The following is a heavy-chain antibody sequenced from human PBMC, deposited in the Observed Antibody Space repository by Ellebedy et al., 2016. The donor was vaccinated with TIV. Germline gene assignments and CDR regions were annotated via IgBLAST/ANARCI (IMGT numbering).Heavy chain of an antibody. CDR3: AKDRTPGDGYWVFDY. CDR1: GFTFSSYA. Sequence: PGGSLRLSCAASGFTFSSYAMSWVRQAPGKGLEWVSTISNTGSRTYYADSVEGRFIISRDNSKSTLDLQMNSLTAEDTAVYYCAKDRTPGDGYWVFDYWGQGALVTVSS. CDR2: ISNTGSRT. V-gene: IGHV3-23*01. D-gene: IGHD3-22*01. J-gene: IGHJ4*02.